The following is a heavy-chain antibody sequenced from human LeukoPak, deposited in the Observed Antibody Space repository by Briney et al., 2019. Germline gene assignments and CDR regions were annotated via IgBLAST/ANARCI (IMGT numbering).Heavy chain of an antibody. V-gene: IGHV4-34*01. CDR2: INHSGST. J-gene: IGHJ4*02. Sequence: PSETLSLTCAVYGGSFSGYYWSWIRQPPGKGLEWIGEINHSGSTNYNPSLKSRVTISVDTSKNQFSLKLSSVTAADTAVYYCARRQVAVAGSFDYWGQGTLVTVSS. CDR1: GGSFSGYY. CDR3: ARRQVAVAGSFDY. D-gene: IGHD6-19*01.